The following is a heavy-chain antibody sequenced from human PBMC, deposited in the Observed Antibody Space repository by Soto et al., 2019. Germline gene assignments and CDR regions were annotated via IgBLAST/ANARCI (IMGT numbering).Heavy chain of an antibody. CDR2: IYYGGST. Sequence: TSETLSLTCTVSGGSISSGGYYWSWIRQHPGKGLEWIGYIYYGGSTYYNPSLKSRVTISVDTSKNQFSLKLSSVTAADTAVYYCACQPIAVSYYELGSYYYYYAMDVWGQGTTVTVSS. CDR3: ACQPIAVSYYELGSYYYYYAMDV. CDR1: GGSISSGGYY. V-gene: IGHV4-31*03. D-gene: IGHD3-10*01. J-gene: IGHJ6*02.